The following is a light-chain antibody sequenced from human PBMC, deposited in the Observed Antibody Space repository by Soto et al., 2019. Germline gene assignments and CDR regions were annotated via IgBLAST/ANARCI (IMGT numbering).Light chain of an antibody. Sequence: DIVMTQSPDSLAVSLGERATIHCKSSQSVLYSAKNKNFLTWYQQKPGQPPKLLIYWASTRESGVPDRFTGSGSGTDFTLIINSLQAEDVAVYYCQQHYINPITFGQGTRLGIK. CDR1: QSVLYSAKNKNF. V-gene: IGKV4-1*01. CDR3: QQHYINPIT. J-gene: IGKJ5*01. CDR2: WAS.